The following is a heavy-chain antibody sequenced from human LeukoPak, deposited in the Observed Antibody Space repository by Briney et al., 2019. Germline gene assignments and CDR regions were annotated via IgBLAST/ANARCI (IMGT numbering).Heavy chain of an antibody. CDR3: GGFFYYYYGMDV. CDR1: GGSISSSSYS. J-gene: IGHJ6*02. Sequence: SETLSLTCTVSGGSISSSSYSWGWIRQPPGKGLEWIGSIYYSGSTYYNPSLKSRVTISVDTSKNQFSLKLSSVTAADTAVYYCGGFFYYYYGMDVWGQGTTVTVSS. V-gene: IGHV4-39*01. CDR2: IYYSGST.